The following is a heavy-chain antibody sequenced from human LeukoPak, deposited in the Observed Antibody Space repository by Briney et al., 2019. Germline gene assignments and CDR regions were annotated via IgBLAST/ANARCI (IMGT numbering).Heavy chain of an antibody. CDR1: GFTFSSYA. CDR2: ISYDGSNK. J-gene: IGHJ5*02. CDR3: ARDTTIAAAVNWFDP. V-gene: IGHV3-30*01. D-gene: IGHD6-13*01. Sequence: GGSLRLSCAAFGFTFSSYAMHWVRQAPGKGLEWVAVISYDGSNKYYADSVKGRFTISRDNSKNTLYLQMNSLRAQDTAVYYCARDTTIAAAVNWFDPWGQGTLVTVSS.